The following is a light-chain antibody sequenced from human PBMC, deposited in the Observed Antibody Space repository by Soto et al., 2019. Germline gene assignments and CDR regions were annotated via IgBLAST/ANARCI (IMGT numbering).Light chain of an antibody. CDR1: SSNIGAGYD. CDR3: QSYDSSLSTYV. CDR2: GNS. V-gene: IGLV1-40*01. J-gene: IGLJ1*01. Sequence: QSVLTQPPSVSGAPGQRVTISCTGSSSNIGAGYDVNWYQQLPGAAPKFLIYGNSNRPSGVPDRFSGSKSGTSASLAITGLQAEDEADYFCQSYDSSLSTYVFGTGTKVTVL.